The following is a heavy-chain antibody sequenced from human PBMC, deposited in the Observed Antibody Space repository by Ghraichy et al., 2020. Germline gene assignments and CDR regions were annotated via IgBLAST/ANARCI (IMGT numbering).Heavy chain of an antibody. Sequence: SETLSLTCTVSGGSISSSSYYWGWIRQPPGKGLEWIGSIYYNGSTYYNPSLKSRVTISVDTSKNQFSLKLSSVTAADTAVYYCARLSRSGYESDLDYWGQGTLVTVSS. CDR2: IYYNGST. J-gene: IGHJ4*02. CDR3: ARLSRSGYESDLDY. D-gene: IGHD5-12*01. V-gene: IGHV4-39*01. CDR1: GGSISSSSYY.